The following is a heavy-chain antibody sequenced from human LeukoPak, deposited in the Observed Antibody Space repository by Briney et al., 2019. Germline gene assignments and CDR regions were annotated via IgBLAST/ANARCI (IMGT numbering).Heavy chain of an antibody. J-gene: IGHJ4*02. CDR3: AREYNSGWYRDFDY. D-gene: IGHD6-19*01. CDR2: INHSGST. Sequence: SETLSLTCAVYGGSFSGYYWSWIRQPPGKGLEWIGEINHSGSTNYNPSLKSRVTISVDTSKNQFSLKLSSVTAADTAVYYCAREYNSGWYRDFDYWGQGTLVTVSS. V-gene: IGHV4-34*01. CDR1: GGSFSGYY.